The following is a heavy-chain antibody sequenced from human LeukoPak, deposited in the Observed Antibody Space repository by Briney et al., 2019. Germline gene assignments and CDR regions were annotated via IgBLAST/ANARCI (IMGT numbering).Heavy chain of an antibody. CDR3: ARHRTDDYDVNLDY. J-gene: IGHJ4*02. V-gene: IGHV3-30*03. CDR1: GFIFSDYS. CDR2: MLYDENNK. D-gene: IGHD5-12*01. Sequence: GGSLRLSCAASGFIFSDYSLNWVRQAPGKGLEWVAVMLYDENNKAYADSVKGRFTISRDNPKSTLYLQMNSLRAEDTAVYYCARHRTDDYDVNLDYWGQGTLVTVSS.